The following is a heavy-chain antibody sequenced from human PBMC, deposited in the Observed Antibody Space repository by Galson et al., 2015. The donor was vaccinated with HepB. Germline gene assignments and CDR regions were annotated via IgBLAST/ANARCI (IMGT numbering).Heavy chain of an antibody. CDR2: INPNSGGT. V-gene: IGHV1-2*02. J-gene: IGHJ3*02. D-gene: IGHD3-3*01. CDR3: ASLSLDPWSGSAFDI. CDR1: GYTFTGYY. Sequence: SVKVSCKASGYTFTGYYMHWVRQAPGQGLEWMGWINPNSGGTNYAQKFQGRVTMTRDTSISTAYMELSRLRSDDTAVYYCASLSLDPWSGSAFDIWGQGTMVTVSS.